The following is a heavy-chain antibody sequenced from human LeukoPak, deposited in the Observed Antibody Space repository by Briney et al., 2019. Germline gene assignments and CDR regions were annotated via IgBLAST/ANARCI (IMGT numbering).Heavy chain of an antibody. CDR3: ARDSDSSGLHYYYYYYMDV. CDR1: GYTFTSYG. CDR2: ISAYNGNT. V-gene: IGHV1-18*01. Sequence: ASVNVSCKASGYTFTSYGISWVRQAPGQGLEWMGWISAYNGNTNYAQKLQGRVTMTTDTSTSTAYMELRSLRSDDTAVYYCARDSDSSGLHYYYYYYMDVRGKGTTVTVSS. J-gene: IGHJ6*03. D-gene: IGHD6-6*01.